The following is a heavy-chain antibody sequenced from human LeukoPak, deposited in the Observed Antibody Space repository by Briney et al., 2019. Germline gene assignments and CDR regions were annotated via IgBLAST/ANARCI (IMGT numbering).Heavy chain of an antibody. Sequence: PGGSLRLSCEASGITLRTYWMHWVRQAPGKGLEWVANIKQDGSEKYYVDSVKGRFTISRDNAKNSLYLQMNSLRAEDTAVYYCARVDDILTGYLDYWGQGTLVTVSS. V-gene: IGHV3-7*01. CDR2: IKQDGSEK. CDR3: ARVDDILTGYLDY. J-gene: IGHJ4*02. D-gene: IGHD3-9*01. CDR1: GITLRTYW.